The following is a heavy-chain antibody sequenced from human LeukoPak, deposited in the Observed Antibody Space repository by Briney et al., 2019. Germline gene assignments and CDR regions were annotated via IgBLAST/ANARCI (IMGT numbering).Heavy chain of an antibody. CDR1: GGSISSYY. V-gene: IGHV4-59*01. CDR3: ARVTGYVIEDNFDY. Sequence: SETLSLTCTVSGGSISSYYWSWTRQPPGKGLEWIGYIYYSGSTNYNPSLKSRVTISVDTSKNQFKLRSVTAADTAVYYCARVTGYVIEDNFDYWGQGTLVTVSS. D-gene: IGHD2-15*01. J-gene: IGHJ4*02. CDR2: IYYSGST.